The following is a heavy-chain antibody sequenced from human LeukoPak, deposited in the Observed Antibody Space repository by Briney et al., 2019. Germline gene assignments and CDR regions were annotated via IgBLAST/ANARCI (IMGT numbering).Heavy chain of an antibody. V-gene: IGHV3-21*01. CDR2: ISSSSTYI. CDR1: GFTFSSYN. Sequence: GGSLILSCGASGFTFSSYNMNWVRQAPGKGLEWVSSISSSSTYIYYADSVKGRFTISRDNAKNSLYLQMNSLRAEDTAVYYCARDRIAARPDDAFDIWGQGTMVTVSS. J-gene: IGHJ3*02. D-gene: IGHD6-6*01. CDR3: ARDRIAARPDDAFDI.